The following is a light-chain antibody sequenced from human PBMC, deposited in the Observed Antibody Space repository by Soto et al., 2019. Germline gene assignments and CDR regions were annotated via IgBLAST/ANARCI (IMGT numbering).Light chain of an antibody. J-gene: IGKJ4*01. CDR2: GAS. CDR3: EQYGSSPPFS. Sequence: EIVLTQSPGTLSLSPGERATLSCRASQSVTSSYLAWYQQKPGQAPRLLIYGASSRATGIPDRFSGSGSGTDFPLTISRLEPKDLAVYYCEQYGSSPPFSFGGRSKVVIK. V-gene: IGKV3-20*01. CDR1: QSVTSSY.